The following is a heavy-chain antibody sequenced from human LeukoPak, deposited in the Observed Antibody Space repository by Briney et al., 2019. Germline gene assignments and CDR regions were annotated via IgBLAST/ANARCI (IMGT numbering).Heavy chain of an antibody. Sequence: SGGSLRLSCAASGFTFSSYDMHWVRQATGKGLEWVSAIGTAGDTYYPGSVKGRFTISRENAKNSLYLQMNSLGAGDTAVYYCARARCSSTSCYSDNCGEGTLVT. CDR2: IGTAGDT. D-gene: IGHD2-2*01. V-gene: IGHV3-13*01. J-gene: IGHJ4*03. CDR1: GFTFSSYD. CDR3: ARARCSSTSCYSDN.